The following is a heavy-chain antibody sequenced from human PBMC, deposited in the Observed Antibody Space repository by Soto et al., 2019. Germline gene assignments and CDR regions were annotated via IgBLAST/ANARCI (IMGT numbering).Heavy chain of an antibody. Sequence: GGSLSLSCAASGFTFSNAWMRWVRQAPGKGLEWVGRIKSKTDGGTTDYPAPVKGRFTISRDDSKNTLYLQMNSLKTEDTAVYYCTTGGYLYYDFWSGSSFYYYYMDVWGKGTTVTVSS. D-gene: IGHD3-3*01. CDR3: TTGGYLYYDFWSGSSFYYYYMDV. CDR2: IKSKTDGGTT. CDR1: GFTFSNAW. J-gene: IGHJ6*03. V-gene: IGHV3-15*01.